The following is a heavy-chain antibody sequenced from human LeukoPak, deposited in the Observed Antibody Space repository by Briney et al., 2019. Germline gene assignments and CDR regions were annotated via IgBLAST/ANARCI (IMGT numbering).Heavy chain of an antibody. CDR2: INAGNGNT. J-gene: IGHJ1*01. Sequence: GASVKVSCKASGYTFTSYAMHWVRQAPGQRPEWMGWINAGNGNTKYSQKFQGRVTITRDTSASTAYMELSSLRSEDTAVYYCARVMGIAAAGTPFQHWGQGTLVTVSS. CDR3: ARVMGIAAAGTPFQH. D-gene: IGHD6-13*01. V-gene: IGHV1-3*01. CDR1: GYTFTSYA.